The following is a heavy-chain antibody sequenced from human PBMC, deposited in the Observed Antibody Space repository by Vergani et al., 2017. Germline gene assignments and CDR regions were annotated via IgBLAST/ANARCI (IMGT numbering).Heavy chain of an antibody. Sequence: QVQLVQSGAEVKKPGSSVKVSCKASGGTFSSYAISWVRQAPGQGLEWMGGIIPIFGTANYAQKFQGRVTITADESTSTAYMELSSLRSEDTAVYYCAGRARSMGIGAAGAFDYWGQGTLVTVSS. CDR1: GGTFSSYA. J-gene: IGHJ4*02. CDR3: AGRARSMGIGAAGAFDY. D-gene: IGHD6-13*01. CDR2: IIPIFGTA. V-gene: IGHV1-69*01.